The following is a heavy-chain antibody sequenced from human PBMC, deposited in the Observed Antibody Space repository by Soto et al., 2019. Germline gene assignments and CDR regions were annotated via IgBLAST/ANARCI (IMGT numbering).Heavy chain of an antibody. CDR1: GYTFTSYD. J-gene: IGHJ4*02. CDR3: ARGFGMFRKSIAAAGTIGDDY. CDR2: MNPNSGNT. D-gene: IGHD6-13*01. Sequence: QVQLVQSGAEVKKPGASVKVSCKASGYTFTSYDINWVRQATGQGLEWMGWMNPNSGNTGYAQKFXXXVTMTRNTSIXXAXMXXSSLRSEDTAVYYCARGFGMFRKSIAAAGTIGDDYWGQGTLVTVSS. V-gene: IGHV1-8*01.